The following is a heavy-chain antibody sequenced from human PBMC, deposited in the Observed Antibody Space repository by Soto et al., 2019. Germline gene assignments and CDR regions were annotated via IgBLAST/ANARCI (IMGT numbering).Heavy chain of an antibody. D-gene: IGHD5-18*01. CDR3: AKRLEWAYGYYSEDY. Sequence: PGGSLRLSCAASGFTFSSYAMNWVRQGPGKGLEWVSVISGSGGSTYYADSVKGRFTISRDNSKNTLYLQMNSLRAEDTAVYYCAKRLEWAYGYYSEDYWGQGTLVTVSS. V-gene: IGHV3-23*01. CDR2: ISGSGGST. CDR1: GFTFSSYA. J-gene: IGHJ4*02.